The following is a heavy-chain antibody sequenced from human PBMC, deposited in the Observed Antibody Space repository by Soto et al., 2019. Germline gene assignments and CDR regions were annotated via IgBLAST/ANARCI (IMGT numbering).Heavy chain of an antibody. J-gene: IGHJ6*02. V-gene: IGHV4-31*03. D-gene: IGHD2-2*02. CDR2: IYYSGST. CDR1: GGSISSGGYY. Sequence: TSETLSLTCTVSGGSISSGGYYWSWIRQHPGKGLEWIGYIYYSGSTYYNPSLKSRVTISVDTSKNQFSLKLSSVTAADTAVYYCARDLALGYCSSTSCYRYYGMDVWGQGTTVTVSS. CDR3: ARDLALGYCSSTSCYRYYGMDV.